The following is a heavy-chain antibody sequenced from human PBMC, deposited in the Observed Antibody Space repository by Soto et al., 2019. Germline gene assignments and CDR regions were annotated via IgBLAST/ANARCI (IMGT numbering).Heavy chain of an antibody. D-gene: IGHD3-22*01. V-gene: IGHV3-33*01. J-gene: IGHJ4*02. CDR2: IWYDGSNK. CDR3: ARDDSSGAAGF. Sequence: GGSLRLSCAASGFTFSSYGMHWVRQAPGKGLEWVAVIWYDGSNKYYADSVKGRFTISRDNSKNTLYLQMNSLRAEDTAVYYCARDDSSGAAGFWGQGTLVTVSS. CDR1: GFTFSSYG.